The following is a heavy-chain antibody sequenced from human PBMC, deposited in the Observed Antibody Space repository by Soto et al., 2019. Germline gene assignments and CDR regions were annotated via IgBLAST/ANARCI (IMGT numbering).Heavy chain of an antibody. Sequence: GQLVESGGGVAQPGRSLRLSCAASGFTFSSYAMHWVRQTPGQGLEWVAVISYDGSNKYYADSVKGQFTISRDNSNETVYLQMNSLRTEDTAVYFCARVLRIRGGRYYYGMDVWGQGTTVTVSS. CDR2: ISYDGSNK. J-gene: IGHJ6*02. D-gene: IGHD3-10*01. CDR3: ARVLRIRGGRYYYGMDV. V-gene: IGHV3-30-3*01. CDR1: GFTFSSYA.